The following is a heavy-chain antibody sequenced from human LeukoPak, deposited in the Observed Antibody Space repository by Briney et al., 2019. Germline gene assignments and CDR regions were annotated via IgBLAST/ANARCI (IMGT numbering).Heavy chain of an antibody. D-gene: IGHD5-18*01. Sequence: PGRSLRLSCAASGFTFSSYAMHWVRQAPGKGLEWVAVISYDGSNKYYADSVKGRFTISRDNSKNTLYLQMNSLRADDTAVYYCAKRIQSAMATGYWGQGTLVTVSS. CDR3: AKRIQSAMATGY. V-gene: IGHV3-30*04. CDR2: ISYDGSNK. CDR1: GFTFSSYA. J-gene: IGHJ4*02.